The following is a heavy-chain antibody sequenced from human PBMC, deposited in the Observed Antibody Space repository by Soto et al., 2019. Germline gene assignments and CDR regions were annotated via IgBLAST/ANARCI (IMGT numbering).Heavy chain of an antibody. V-gene: IGHV3-23*01. D-gene: IGHD3-10*01. CDR2: ISSSGDHT. J-gene: IGHJ6*03. CDR1: GFTFSDYA. Sequence: GGSLRLSCAASGFTFSDYAMSWVRQAPGKGLDWVSAISSSGDHTFYADSVKGRFTISRDNSKNSLYLQMNSLRAEDTAVYYCAHYGSGSRPYYYYYMDVWGKGTTVTVSS. CDR3: AHYGSGSRPYYYYYMDV.